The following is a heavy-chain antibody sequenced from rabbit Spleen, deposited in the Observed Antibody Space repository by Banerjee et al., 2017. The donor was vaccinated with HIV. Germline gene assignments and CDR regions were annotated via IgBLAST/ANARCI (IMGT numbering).Heavy chain of an antibody. CDR3: ARDLVAVIGWNFNL. CDR2: INIISGNA. D-gene: IGHD2-1*01. J-gene: IGHJ4*01. Sequence: EQLEESGGGLVKPGGSLTLTCKASGVSFSYTYVMCWVRQAPGKGLEWIACINIISGNAAYGSWAKGRFIMSRTSSTTVTLQISSLTAADTATYFCARDLVAVIGWNFNLWGQGTLVTVS. CDR1: GVSFSYTYV. V-gene: IGHV1S45*01.